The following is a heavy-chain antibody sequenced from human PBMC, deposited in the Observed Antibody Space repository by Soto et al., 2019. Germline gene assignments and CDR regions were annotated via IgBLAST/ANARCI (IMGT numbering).Heavy chain of an antibody. Sequence: GGSLRLSCAASGFTFSSYGLHWVRQAPGKGLEWVAVIWYDGSNKYYADSVKGRFTISRDNSKNTLYLQMNSLRAEDTAVYYCARDAYDSSGYYYLYYYGMDVWGQGTTVTVSS. CDR2: IWYDGSNK. D-gene: IGHD3-22*01. J-gene: IGHJ6*02. V-gene: IGHV3-33*01. CDR1: GFTFSSYG. CDR3: ARDAYDSSGYYYLYYYGMDV.